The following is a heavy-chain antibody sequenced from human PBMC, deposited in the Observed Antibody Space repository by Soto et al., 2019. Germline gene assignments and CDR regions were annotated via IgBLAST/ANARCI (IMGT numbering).Heavy chain of an antibody. J-gene: IGHJ4*02. D-gene: IGHD1-1*01. V-gene: IGHV4-59*01. CDR2: IYYSGST. CDR1: GYSISSYY. CDR3: ARSPIEDAGLFDY. Sequence: LSLTCAVSGYSISSYYWSWIRQPPGKGLEWIGYIYYSGSTNYNPSLKSRVTISVDTSKNQFSLKLSSVTAADTAVYYCARSPIEDAGLFDYWGQGTLVTVSS.